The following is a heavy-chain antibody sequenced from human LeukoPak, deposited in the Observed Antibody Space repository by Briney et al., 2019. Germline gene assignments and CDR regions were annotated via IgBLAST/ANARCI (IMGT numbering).Heavy chain of an antibody. Sequence: GGSLRLSCAASGFTFSSYAMNWVRQAPGKGLEWVSGISGSAGSTYYADSVKGRFTISRDNAKNSLYLQMNSLRAEDTAVYYCARVSSGWSDYWGQGTLVTVSS. D-gene: IGHD6-19*01. CDR2: ISGSAGST. V-gene: IGHV3-23*01. J-gene: IGHJ4*02. CDR3: ARVSSGWSDY. CDR1: GFTFSSYA.